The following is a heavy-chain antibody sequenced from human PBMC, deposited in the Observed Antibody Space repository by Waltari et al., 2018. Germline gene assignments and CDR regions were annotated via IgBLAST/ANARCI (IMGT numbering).Heavy chain of an antibody. CDR1: GYTFTSYY. V-gene: IGHV1-46*01. J-gene: IGHJ4*02. CDR2: INPSDGGT. CDR3: ASGEYDFWSGYYSPLLDY. Sequence: QVQLVQSGAEVKKPGASVKVSYKASGYTFTSYYMHWVRQDHGQGLDGLGIINPSDGGTSYAQKFQGRCTMTRDTSTSTVYMELSSLRSEDTAVYYCASGEYDFWSGYYSPLLDYWGQGTLVTVSS. D-gene: IGHD3-3*01.